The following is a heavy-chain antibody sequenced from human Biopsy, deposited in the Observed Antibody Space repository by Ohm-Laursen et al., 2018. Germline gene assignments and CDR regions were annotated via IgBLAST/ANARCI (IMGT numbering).Heavy chain of an antibody. CDR3: AKGGHKAWLDS. V-gene: IGHV1-46*01. J-gene: IGHJ5*01. CDR1: GYSFTSYY. D-gene: IGHD1-26*01. Sequence: GASVKVSCKVSGYSFTSYYMHWVRQAPGQGLEWMGIINPSGGSTDYAQKFQGRVTMTRDTSTSTVYMELISLRSDDTAVYYCAKGGHKAWLDSWGQGALVTVSS. CDR2: INPSGGST.